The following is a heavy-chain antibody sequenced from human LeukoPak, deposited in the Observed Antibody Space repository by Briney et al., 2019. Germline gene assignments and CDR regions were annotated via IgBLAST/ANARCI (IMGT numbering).Heavy chain of an antibody. CDR1: GFTFSSYE. J-gene: IGHJ4*02. CDR3: AKAVSQHHFAN. CDR2: ISSGSTI. D-gene: IGHD2-2*01. Sequence: GGSLRLSCAASGFTFSSYEMNWVRQAPGKGLEWVSYISSGSTIYDADSVKGRFTISRDNAKNSLYLQMNSLRAEDTALYYCAKAVSQHHFANWGQGTLVTVSS. V-gene: IGHV3-48*03.